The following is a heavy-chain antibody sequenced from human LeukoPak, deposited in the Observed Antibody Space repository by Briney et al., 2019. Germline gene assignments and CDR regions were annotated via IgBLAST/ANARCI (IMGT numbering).Heavy chain of an antibody. Sequence: GGSLRLSCAASGFTFSSYAMSWVRQAPGKGLEWVSYISSDSSTIFYADSVKGRFTISRDNAKNSLYLQMNSLRAEDTAVYYCAIDYYDSSGYFSGAFDIWGQGTMVTVSS. V-gene: IGHV3-48*04. CDR1: GFTFSSYA. CDR3: AIDYYDSSGYFSGAFDI. CDR2: ISSDSSTI. J-gene: IGHJ3*02. D-gene: IGHD3-22*01.